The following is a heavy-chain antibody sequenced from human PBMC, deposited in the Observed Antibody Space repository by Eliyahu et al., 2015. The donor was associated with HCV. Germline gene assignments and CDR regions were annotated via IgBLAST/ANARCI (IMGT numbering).Heavy chain of an antibody. Sequence: QVQLQESGPGLVKPSETLTLNCNVTGDSTSSDYWSWIRQPPGKGLEWIGYTYYSGYTNYNPPLKSRVTISMATSKTHFSLKLTSVTAADTAIYYCARGTATGTDIANDAFAIWGPGTMVTVSS. V-gene: IGHV4-59*01. CDR1: GDSTSSDY. D-gene: IGHD2-15*01. J-gene: IGHJ3*02. CDR3: ARGTATGTDIANDAFAI. CDR2: TYYSGYT.